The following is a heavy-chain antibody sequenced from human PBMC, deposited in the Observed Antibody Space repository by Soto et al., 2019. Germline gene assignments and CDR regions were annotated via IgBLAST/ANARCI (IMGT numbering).Heavy chain of an antibody. CDR2: ISYDGSNK. Sequence: QVQLVESGGGVVQPGRSLRLSCAASGFTFSSYAMHWVRQAPGKGLEWVAVISYDGSNKYYADSVKGRFTISRDNSKNTLYLQMNSLGAEDTAVYYCAHSSSAGEVNYYYYGMDVWGQGTTVTVSS. J-gene: IGHJ6*02. D-gene: IGHD6-6*01. CDR1: GFTFSSYA. CDR3: AHSSSAGEVNYYYYGMDV. V-gene: IGHV3-30-3*01.